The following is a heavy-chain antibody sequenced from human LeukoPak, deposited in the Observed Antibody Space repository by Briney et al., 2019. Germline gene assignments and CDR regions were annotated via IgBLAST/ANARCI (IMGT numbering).Heavy chain of an antibody. CDR2: VSSSGTT. CDR1: GGSISSSNYY. Sequence: SETLSLTCTVSGGSISSSNYYWGWIRQPPGKGLDWIGSVSSSGTTYYNPSLKSRVTISVDTSKNQFSLKLSSVTAADTAVYYCSRHIGSSAGDHFDYWGQGTLSPSPQ. D-gene: IGHD6-13*01. J-gene: IGHJ4*02. CDR3: SRHIGSSAGDHFDY. V-gene: IGHV4-39*01.